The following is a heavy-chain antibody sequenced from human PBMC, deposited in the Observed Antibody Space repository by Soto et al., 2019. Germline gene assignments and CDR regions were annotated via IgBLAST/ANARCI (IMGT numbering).Heavy chain of an antibody. J-gene: IGHJ4*02. Sequence: GGSLRLSCTASGFTFGDYAMSWVRQAPGKGLEWVGFIRSKAYGGTTEYAASVKGRFTISRDDSKSIAYLQMNSLKTEDTAVYYCTRDTFTYYYDSSGYFPDYWGQGTLVTVSS. CDR1: GFTFGDYA. CDR2: IRSKAYGGTT. V-gene: IGHV3-49*04. D-gene: IGHD3-22*01. CDR3: TRDTFTYYYDSSGYFPDY.